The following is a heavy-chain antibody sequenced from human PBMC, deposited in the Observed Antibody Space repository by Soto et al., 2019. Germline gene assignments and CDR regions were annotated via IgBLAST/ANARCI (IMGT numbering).Heavy chain of an antibody. CDR1: GGSFSGYH. V-gene: IGHV4-34*01. Sequence: SETLSLTCAVYGGSFSGYHWSWIRQPPGKGLEWIGEINESGSTNYNPSHKSRVTISIDNAKNNLYLQMDTLRAEDTAIYYCARGPEQRPIDYWGHGSLVTVSS. CDR3: ARGPEQRPIDY. J-gene: IGHJ4*01. CDR2: INESGST. D-gene: IGHD6-19*01.